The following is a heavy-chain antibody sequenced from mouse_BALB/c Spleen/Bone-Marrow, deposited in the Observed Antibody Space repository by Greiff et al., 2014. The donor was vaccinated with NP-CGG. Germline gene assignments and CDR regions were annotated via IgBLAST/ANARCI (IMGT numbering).Heavy chain of an antibody. Sequence: EVMLVESGGGLVKPGESLKFSCAASGITVSSYTMSWVRQTPEERLEWVASITGGGTTYYPDSVKGRFTISRDNARNILYLQVSSLRSEDTAIYYCARHYGYVDAMDYWGQGTSVTVSS. CDR3: ARHYGYVDAMDY. CDR1: GITVSSYT. D-gene: IGHD1-2*01. J-gene: IGHJ4*01. CDR2: ITGGGTT. V-gene: IGHV5-6-5*01.